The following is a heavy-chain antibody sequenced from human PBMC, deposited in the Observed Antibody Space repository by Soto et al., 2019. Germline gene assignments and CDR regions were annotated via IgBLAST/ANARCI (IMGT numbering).Heavy chain of an antibody. D-gene: IGHD3-22*01. V-gene: IGHV3-30*18. CDR1: GFTFSSYG. J-gene: IGHJ4*02. CDR2: ISYDGSNK. Sequence: GGSLGLSCAASGFTFSSYGMHWVRQAPGKGLEWVAVISYDGSNKYYADSVKGRFTISRDNSKNTLYLQMNSLRAEDTAVYYCAKLGYYYDSSGYYPFFDYWGQGTLVTVSS. CDR3: AKLGYYYDSSGYYPFFDY.